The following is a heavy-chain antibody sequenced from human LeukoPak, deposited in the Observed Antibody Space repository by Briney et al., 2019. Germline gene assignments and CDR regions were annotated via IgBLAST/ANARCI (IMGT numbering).Heavy chain of an antibody. J-gene: IGHJ4*02. CDR3: AKDRYSSSWYEY. D-gene: IGHD6-13*01. CDR2: ISYDGSNK. CDR1: GFTFSSYG. V-gene: IGHV3-30*18. Sequence: GGPLRLSCAASGFTFSSYGMHWVRQAPGKGLEWVAVISYDGSNKYYADSVKGRFTISRDNSKNTLYLQMNSLRAEDTAVYYCAKDRYSSSWYEYWGQGTLVTVSS.